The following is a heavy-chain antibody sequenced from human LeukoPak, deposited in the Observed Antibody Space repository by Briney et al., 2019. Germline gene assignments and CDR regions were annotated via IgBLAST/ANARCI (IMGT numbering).Heavy chain of an antibody. J-gene: IGHJ4*02. CDR3: AREYCTTNDFYILVLGY. CDR1: GFSFNTYT. V-gene: IGHV3-64*02. Sequence: GRTLRLSRAVSGFSFNTYTMRWVRGAPGKGLEYGSGIASNGGTKYYADSAKGRFTISRDNFKNTVPLQMDSLRTGDLLVFYCAREYCTTNDFYILVLGYWGQGTLVSVCS. D-gene: IGHD2-8*01. CDR2: IASNGGTK.